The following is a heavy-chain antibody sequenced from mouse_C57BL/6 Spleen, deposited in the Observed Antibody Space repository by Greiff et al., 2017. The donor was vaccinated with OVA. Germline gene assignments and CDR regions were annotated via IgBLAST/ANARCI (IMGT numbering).Heavy chain of an antibody. V-gene: IGHV5-4*01. CDR3: ARGLSYFDY. J-gene: IGHJ2*01. CDR2: ISDGGSYT. D-gene: IGHD1-1*02. Sequence: EVQGVESGGGLVKPGGSLKLSCAASGFTFSSYAMSWVRQTPEKRLEWVATISDGGSYTYYPDNVKGRFTISRDNAKNNLYLQMSHLKSEDTAMYYCARGLSYFDYWGQGTTLTVSS. CDR1: GFTFSSYA.